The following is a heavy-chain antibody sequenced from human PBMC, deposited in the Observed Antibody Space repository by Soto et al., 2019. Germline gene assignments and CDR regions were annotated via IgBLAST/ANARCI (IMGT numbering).Heavy chain of an antibody. J-gene: IGHJ4*02. CDR1: GFTFSSYG. CDR3: AKDFGSSSGWWDFDY. V-gene: IGHV3-30*18. Sequence: QVQLVESGGGVVQPGRSLRLSCAASGFTFSSYGMHWVRQAPGKGLEWVAVISYVGSNKYYADSVKGRFTISRDNSKNTLYLQMNSLRAEDTAVYYCAKDFGSSSGWWDFDYWGQGTLVTVSS. D-gene: IGHD6-19*01. CDR2: ISYVGSNK.